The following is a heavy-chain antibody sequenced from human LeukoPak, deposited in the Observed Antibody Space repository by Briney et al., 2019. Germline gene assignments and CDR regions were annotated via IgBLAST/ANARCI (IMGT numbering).Heavy chain of an antibody. Sequence: GGSLRLSCAASGFTFDDYTMHWVRQAPGKGLEGVSLNSWDGGSTYYADSVKGRFTISRDNSKNSLYLQMNSLRTEDTALYYCAKAAELYSYYYYMDVWGKGTTVTVSS. V-gene: IGHV3-43*01. CDR1: GFTFDDYT. CDR3: AKAAELYSYYYYMDV. J-gene: IGHJ6*03. D-gene: IGHD1-26*01. CDR2: NSWDGGST.